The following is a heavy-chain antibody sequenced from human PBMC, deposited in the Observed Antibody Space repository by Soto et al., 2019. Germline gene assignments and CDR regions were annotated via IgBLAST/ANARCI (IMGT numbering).Heavy chain of an antibody. D-gene: IGHD3-10*01. CDR2: INPSGGSR. Sequence: QVHLVQSGAEVMKPGASVKVSCRAAGRAFSTTYIHWVRQAPGQGLEWMGIINPSGGSRSYSQTSQGSLTMTGDTSTVYMELSSLTFEDTAVYYCAGGSLWFGEFSQFDPWGQGTLVTVSS. CDR1: GRAFSTTY. J-gene: IGHJ5*02. CDR3: AGGSLWFGEFSQFDP. V-gene: IGHV1-46*01.